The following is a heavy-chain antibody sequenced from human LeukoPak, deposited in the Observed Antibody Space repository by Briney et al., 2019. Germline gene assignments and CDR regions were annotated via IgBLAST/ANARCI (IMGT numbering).Heavy chain of an antibody. V-gene: IGHV1-2*02. CDR2: INPNSGGT. J-gene: IGHJ5*02. CDR1: GYTFTGYY. Sequence: GASVTVSCKASGYTFTGYYMHWVRQAPGQGLEWMGWINPNSGGTNYAQKFQGRVTMTRDTSISTAYMELSRLRSDDTAVYYCARDQAPRMITFGGPRRWFDPWGQGTLVTVSS. D-gene: IGHD3-16*01. CDR3: ARDQAPRMITFGGPRRWFDP.